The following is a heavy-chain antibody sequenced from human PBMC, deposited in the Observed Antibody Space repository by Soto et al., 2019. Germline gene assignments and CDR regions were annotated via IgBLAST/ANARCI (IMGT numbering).Heavy chain of an antibody. CDR2: IYYSGST. V-gene: IGHV4-59*08. Sequence: SETLPLTCTVSGGSISRYYWSWIRQPPGKGLEWIGYIYYSGSTNYNPSLKSRVTISVDTSKNQFSLKLSSVTAADTAVYYCARQEQLKFDYWGQGTLVTVSS. CDR1: GGSISRYY. CDR3: ARQEQLKFDY. J-gene: IGHJ4*02. D-gene: IGHD6-13*01.